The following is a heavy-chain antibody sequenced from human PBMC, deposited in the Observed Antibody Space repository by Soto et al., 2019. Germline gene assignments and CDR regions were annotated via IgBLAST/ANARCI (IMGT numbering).Heavy chain of an antibody. CDR2: IGTAGDT. J-gene: IGHJ4*02. Sequence: EVQLVESGGGLVQPGGSLRLSCAASGFTFSSYDMHWVRQATGKGLEWVSAIGTAGDTYYPGSVKGRFTISRENAKNSLYLQMNILRAGDTAVYYCARGWGGYDYRYFDYWGQGTLVTVSS. CDR1: GFTFSSYD. D-gene: IGHD5-12*01. CDR3: ARGWGGYDYRYFDY. V-gene: IGHV3-13*01.